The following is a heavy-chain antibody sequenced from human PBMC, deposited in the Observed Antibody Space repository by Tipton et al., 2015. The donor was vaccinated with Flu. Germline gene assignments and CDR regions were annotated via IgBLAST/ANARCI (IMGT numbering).Heavy chain of an antibody. V-gene: IGHV4-39*07. J-gene: IGHJ4*02. CDR3: ARDRSGSYGPLDY. CDR2: IYYTGST. D-gene: IGHD1-26*01. Sequence: TLSLTCTVSGGSISSSSYYWGWVRQPPGKGLEWIGNIYYTGSTYYNPSLKSRVTISVDTSKNQFSLKLSSMTAADTAVYYCARDRSGSYGPLDYWGQGTLVTVSS. CDR1: GGSISSSSYY.